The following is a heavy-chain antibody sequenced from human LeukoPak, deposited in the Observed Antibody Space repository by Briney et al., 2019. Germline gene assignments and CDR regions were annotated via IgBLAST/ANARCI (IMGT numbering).Heavy chain of an antibody. Sequence: SETLSLTCTVSGGSISSYYWSWIRQPPGKGLEWIGYIYYSGSTYYNPSLKSRVTISVDTSKNQFSLKLSSVTAADTAVYYCARHRPESGSYSYMDVWGKGTTVTVSS. CDR3: ARHRPESGSYSYMDV. J-gene: IGHJ6*03. D-gene: IGHD1-26*01. CDR1: GGSISSYY. CDR2: IYYSGST. V-gene: IGHV4-59*04.